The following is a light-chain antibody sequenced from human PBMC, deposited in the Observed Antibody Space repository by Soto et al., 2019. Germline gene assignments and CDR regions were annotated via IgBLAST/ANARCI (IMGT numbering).Light chain of an antibody. CDR3: LQHNSFPPT. Sequence: IKMNQSPSAMSASVGDRVTISCRASQSISSYLNWYQQKPGKAPKLLIYAASSLQSGVPSRFSGSGSGTEFTLTLNSLQPEDFATYYCLQHNSFPPTFGQGTRLEIK. CDR2: AAS. V-gene: IGKV1-17*03. CDR1: QSISSY. J-gene: IGKJ5*01.